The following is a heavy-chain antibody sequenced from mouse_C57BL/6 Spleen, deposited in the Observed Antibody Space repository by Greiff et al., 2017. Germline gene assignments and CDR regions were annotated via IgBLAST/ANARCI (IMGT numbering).Heavy chain of an antibody. Sequence: QVQLQQPGAELVMPGASVKLSCKASGYTFTSYWMHWVKQRPGQGLEWIGAIDPSDSYTNYNQKFKGKSTLTVDKSSSTAYMQLSSLTSEDSAVYYCARDLPSFAYWGQGTLVTVSA. CDR3: ARDLPSFAY. CDR1: GYTFTSYW. J-gene: IGHJ3*01. CDR2: IDPSDSYT. V-gene: IGHV1-69*01.